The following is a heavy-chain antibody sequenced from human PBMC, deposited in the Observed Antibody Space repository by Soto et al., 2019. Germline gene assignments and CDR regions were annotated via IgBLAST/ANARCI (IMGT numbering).Heavy chain of an antibody. J-gene: IGHJ4*02. V-gene: IGHV3-9*01. D-gene: IGHD3-10*01. CDR3: TKDGSGGRGLA. CDR1: GFTFDDYA. Sequence: EVQLVESGGGLVQTGRSLRLSCAASGFTFDDYAMHWVRQAPGKGLEWVSGISWNSGNIGYAESVKGRFTISRDNAKNSLYLQMNSLRAEDKALYYCTKDGSGGRGLAWGQGTLVTVSS. CDR2: ISWNSGNI.